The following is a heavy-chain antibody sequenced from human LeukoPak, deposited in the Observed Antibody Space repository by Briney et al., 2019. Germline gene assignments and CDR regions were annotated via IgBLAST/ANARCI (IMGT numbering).Heavy chain of an antibody. CDR1: GFTFSSHG. CDR2: ISGSGDNT. J-gene: IGHJ4*02. V-gene: IGHV3-23*01. D-gene: IGHD3-10*01. CDR3: AKASVWTMVRVVSYFDE. Sequence: GGSLRLSCAASGFTFSSHGMTWVRQAPGKGLEWVSGISGSGDNTWYADSVKGRFTISRDNSKKTLDLQMHSLRAEDTAVYYCAKASVWTMVRVVSYFDEWGQGIQVTVSS.